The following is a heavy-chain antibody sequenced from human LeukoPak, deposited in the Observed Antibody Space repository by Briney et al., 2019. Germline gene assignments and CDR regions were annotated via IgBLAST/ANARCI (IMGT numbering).Heavy chain of an antibody. Sequence: PGGSLRLSCVASGFTFTGHSMHWVRQAPGKGLEWVTVVADDEKTIFYADSLKGRFTISRDNSKNTLYLQMNSLRAEDTAVYYCARILDSAWGELGYWGQGTLVTVSS. V-gene: IGHV3-30*04. CDR1: GFTFTGHS. CDR3: ARILDSAWGELGY. CDR2: VADDEKTI. J-gene: IGHJ4*02. D-gene: IGHD6-19*01.